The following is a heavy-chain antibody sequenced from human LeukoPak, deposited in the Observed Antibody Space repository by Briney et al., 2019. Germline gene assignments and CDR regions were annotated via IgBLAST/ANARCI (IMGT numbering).Heavy chain of an antibody. CDR1: GFTFNNYA. D-gene: IGHD3-16*02. CDR3: ARDTSSYPQFDD. Sequence: RPGRSLRLSCAASGFTFNNYAMHWVRQAPGRGLEWVADIWNDGNNKYYADSVRGRFTISRDNSKNTLYLQMNSLRVDDTARYYCARDTSSYPQFDDWGQGTLVTVSS. V-gene: IGHV3-33*08. CDR2: IWNDGNNK. J-gene: IGHJ4*02.